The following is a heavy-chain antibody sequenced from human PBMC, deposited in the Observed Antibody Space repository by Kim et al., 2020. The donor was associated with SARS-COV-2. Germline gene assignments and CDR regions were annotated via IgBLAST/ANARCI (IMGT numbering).Heavy chain of an antibody. CDR1: GFTFSSYS. Sequence: GGSLRLSCAASGFTFSSYSMNWVRQAPGKGLEWVSYISSSSSTIYYADSMKGRFTISRDNAKNSLYLQMNSLRAEDTAVYYCARDMAGPSGWFGSSLRYYYGMDVWGQGTTVTVSS. CDR3: ARDMAGPSGWFGSSLRYYYGMDV. J-gene: IGHJ6*02. CDR2: ISSSSSTI. D-gene: IGHD3-10*01. V-gene: IGHV3-48*04.